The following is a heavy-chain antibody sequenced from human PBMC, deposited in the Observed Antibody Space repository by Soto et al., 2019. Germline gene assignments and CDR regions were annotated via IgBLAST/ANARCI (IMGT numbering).Heavy chain of an antibody. V-gene: IGHV4-4*01. CDR3: ASLIAVAND. Sequence: QVLLQESGPGLVKPSGTLSLTCAVSSVSISSSNWWSWVRQPPWKGREWIGEIYHSWTTNYTASLKSRVTISVAKSKKQFSLKLSSVTAADTAVYCCASLIAVANDWGQGTLGTVSS. D-gene: IGHD6-19*01. CDR1: SVSISSSNW. J-gene: IGHJ4*02. CDR2: IYHSWTT.